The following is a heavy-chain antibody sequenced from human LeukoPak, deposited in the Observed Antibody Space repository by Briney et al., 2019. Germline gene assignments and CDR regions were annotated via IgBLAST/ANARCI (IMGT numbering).Heavy chain of an antibody. V-gene: IGHV3-7*01. CDR3: ARSPWIQLWLGALYFDY. J-gene: IGHJ4*02. D-gene: IGHD5-18*01. CDR1: GFTFSSYW. CDR2: IKQDGSEK. Sequence: PGGSLRLSCAASGFTFSSYWMSWVRQAPGKGLEWVANIKQDGSEKYYVDSVKGRFTISRDNAKNSLYLQMNSLRAEDTAVYYCARSPWIQLWLGALYFDYWGRGTLVTVSS.